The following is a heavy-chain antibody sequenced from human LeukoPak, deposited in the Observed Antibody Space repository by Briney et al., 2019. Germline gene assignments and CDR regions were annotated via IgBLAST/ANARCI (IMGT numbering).Heavy chain of an antibody. CDR1: GFTFSSYE. Sequence: GGSLRLSCAASGFTFSSYEMNWVRQAPGKGLEWVSYISSGGSFIYYADSVKGRFTISRDNAKNSLYLQMNSLRAEDTAVYYCAELGITMIGGVWGKGTTVTISS. J-gene: IGHJ6*04. D-gene: IGHD3-10*02. V-gene: IGHV3-48*03. CDR3: AELGITMIGGV. CDR2: ISSGGSFI.